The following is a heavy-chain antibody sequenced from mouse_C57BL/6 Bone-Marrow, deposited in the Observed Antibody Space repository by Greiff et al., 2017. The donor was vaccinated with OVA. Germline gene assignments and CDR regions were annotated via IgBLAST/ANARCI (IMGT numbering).Heavy chain of an antibody. Sequence: EVKVVESGGDLVKPGGSLKLSCAASGFTFSSYGMSWVRQTPDKRLEWVATISSGGSYTYYPYSVTGRFTISRDTAKNTLYLQMSSLKSEDTAMYYCARGDYYYGSSNYWGQGTTLTVSS. J-gene: IGHJ2*01. D-gene: IGHD1-1*01. V-gene: IGHV5-6*01. CDR2: ISSGGSYT. CDR3: ARGDYYYGSSNY. CDR1: GFTFSSYG.